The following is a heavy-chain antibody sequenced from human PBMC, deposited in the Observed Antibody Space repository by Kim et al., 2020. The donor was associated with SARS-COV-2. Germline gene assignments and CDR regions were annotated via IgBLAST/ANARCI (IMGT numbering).Heavy chain of an antibody. CDR2: ISWDGGST. V-gene: IGHV3-43*01. D-gene: IGHD3-9*01. CDR3: AGLGSRTFY. J-gene: IGHJ4*02. Sequence: GGSLRLSCAASGFSFDDYTMHWVRQAPGKGLEWVSLISWDGGSTYYADSVKGRFTISRDNSKNYLYLQMNSLRTEDTAVYYCAGLGSRTFYWGQGTLVTVSS. CDR1: GFSFDDYT.